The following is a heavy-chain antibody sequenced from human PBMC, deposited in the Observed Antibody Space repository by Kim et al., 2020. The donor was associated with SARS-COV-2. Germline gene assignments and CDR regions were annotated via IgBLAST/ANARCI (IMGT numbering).Heavy chain of an antibody. V-gene: IGHV4-39*01. CDR2: IYYSWST. D-gene: IGHD2-2*01. J-gene: IGHJ5*02. CDR1: GGSISSSSYY. CDR3: ARQLIVVVPAAMFGGWWVDP. Sequence: SETLSLTCTVSGGSISSSSYYWGWIRQPPGKGLVWIGSIYYSWSTYYNPSLKSRVTISVDTSKNQFSLKLSSVTAADTAVYYCARQLIVVVPAAMFGGWWVDPWGQGTLVTVSS.